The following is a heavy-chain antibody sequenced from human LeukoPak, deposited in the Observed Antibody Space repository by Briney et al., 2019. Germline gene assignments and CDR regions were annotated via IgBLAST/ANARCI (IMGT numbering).Heavy chain of an antibody. CDR1: GFTFSNYA. Sequence: GGSLRLACAASGFTFSNYAMRWVRQAPGKGLEWVSGISGSGGGSVGGTYYADSVKGRFTISRDNSKNMLYLQMNSLRAEDTAIYYCGKDGHCHDSVCPTKIVVAGYVDHWGQGTLVTVSS. D-gene: IGHD6-19*01. CDR2: ISGSGGGSVGGT. J-gene: IGHJ4*02. CDR3: GKDGHCHDSVCPTKIVVAGYVDH. V-gene: IGHV3-23*01.